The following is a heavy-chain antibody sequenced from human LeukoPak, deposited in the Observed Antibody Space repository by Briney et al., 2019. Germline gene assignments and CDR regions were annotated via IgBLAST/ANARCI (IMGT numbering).Heavy chain of an antibody. Sequence: SETLSLTCAVYGGSFSGYYWSWIRQPPGKGLEWIGEINHSGSTNYNPSLKSRVTISVDKSKNQFSLKLSSVTAADTAVYYCARADSGYDLIDYWGQGTLVTVSS. CDR3: ARADSGYDLIDY. CDR2: INHSGST. J-gene: IGHJ4*02. CDR1: GGSFSGYY. V-gene: IGHV4-34*01. D-gene: IGHD5-12*01.